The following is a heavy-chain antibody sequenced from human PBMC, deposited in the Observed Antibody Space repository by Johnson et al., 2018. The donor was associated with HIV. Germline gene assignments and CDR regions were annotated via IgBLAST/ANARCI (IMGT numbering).Heavy chain of an antibody. CDR2: MSTSGSTK. D-gene: IGHD1-26*01. Sequence: QVQLVESGGGLVKPGGSLRLSCAASGFTFSDFFMSWIRQAPGKGLEWVAYMSTSGSTKFYADSVKGRFTISRDNSKNTLYLQMNSLRAEDTAVYYCARDSERGFDIWGQGTMVTVSS. CDR1: GFTFSDFF. J-gene: IGHJ3*02. CDR3: ARDSERGFDI. V-gene: IGHV3-11*04.